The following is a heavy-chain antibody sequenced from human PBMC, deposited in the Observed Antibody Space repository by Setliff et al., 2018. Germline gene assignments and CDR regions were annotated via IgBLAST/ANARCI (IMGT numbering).Heavy chain of an antibody. V-gene: IGHV3-15*07. CDR1: GFTFSNAW. CDR3: TTDPSPTFGGVIGAAFDI. J-gene: IGHJ3*02. Sequence: GGSLRLSCAASGFTFSNAWMNWVRQAPGKGLKWVGRIKGKTDGLTTDYAAPVKGRFTISRDDSKNTLYLQMNSLKTEDTAVYYCTTDPSPTFGGVIGAAFDIWGQGTMVTVSS. CDR2: IKGKTDGLTT. D-gene: IGHD3-16*01.